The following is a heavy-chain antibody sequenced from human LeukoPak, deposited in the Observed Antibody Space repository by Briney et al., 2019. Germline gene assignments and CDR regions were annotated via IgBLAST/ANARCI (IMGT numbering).Heavy chain of an antibody. Sequence: SETLSLTCAVYGGSFSGYYWSWIRQPPGKGLEWIGEINHSGSTNYNPSLKSRVTISVDTSKNQFSLKLSSVTAADTAVYYCARDSTGAAAGRENAFDIWGQGTMVTVSS. CDR2: INHSGST. D-gene: IGHD6-13*01. V-gene: IGHV4-34*01. CDR1: GGSFSGYY. J-gene: IGHJ3*02. CDR3: ARDSTGAAAGRENAFDI.